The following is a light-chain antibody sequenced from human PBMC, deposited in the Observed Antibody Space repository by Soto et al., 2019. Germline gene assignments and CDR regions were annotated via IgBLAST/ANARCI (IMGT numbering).Light chain of an antibody. CDR3: QQRGNWPRTWA. Sequence: EIVLTRSPVTLSLSPGEGATLSCKASQSISIDLAWYQQKPGQVPRLLIYDASSRATGIPGRFTGSGSGTDFTLTISSLEPEDFAVYYCQQRGNWPRTWAFGQGTKVEV. V-gene: IGKV3-11*01. CDR2: DAS. J-gene: IGKJ1*01. CDR1: QSISID.